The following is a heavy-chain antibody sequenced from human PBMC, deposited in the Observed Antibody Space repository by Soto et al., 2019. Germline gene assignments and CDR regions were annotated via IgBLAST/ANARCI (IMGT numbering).Heavy chain of an antibody. J-gene: IGHJ4*02. D-gene: IGHD3-22*01. CDR2: IYYRGTT. CDR3: ARRTYYYDSSGKDYFDY. V-gene: IGHV4-59*01. Sequence: PSETLSLTCSVSGGSLSGYSWSWIRQPPGKGLEYIGYIYYRGTTNYNPSLESRVTISVDTSKNQFSLKLTSVTAADTAVYYCARRTYYYDSSGKDYFDYWGQGTLVTVSS. CDR1: GGSLSGYS.